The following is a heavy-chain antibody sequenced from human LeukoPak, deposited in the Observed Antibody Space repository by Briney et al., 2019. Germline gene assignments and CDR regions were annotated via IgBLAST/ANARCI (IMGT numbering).Heavy chain of an antibody. CDR1: GYTFTSYG. V-gene: IGHV1-18*01. D-gene: IGHD2-15*01. J-gene: IGHJ4*02. CDR2: ISVYNGNT. Sequence: VASVKVSCKASGYTFTSYGISWVRQAPGQGLEWMGWISVYNGNTNYAQKLQGRVTMTTDTSTSTAYMEVRSLRSDDTAVYYCARDRCSGGSCAFDYWGQGSLVTVSS. CDR3: ARDRCSGGSCAFDY.